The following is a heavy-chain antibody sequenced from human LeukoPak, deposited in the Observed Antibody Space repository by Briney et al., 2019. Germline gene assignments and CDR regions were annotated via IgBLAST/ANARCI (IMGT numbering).Heavy chain of an antibody. CDR2: ISYDGSNK. J-gene: IGHJ5*02. CDR1: GFTFSSYA. D-gene: IGHD2-2*02. Sequence: GGSLRLSCAASGFTFSSYAMSWVRQAPGKGLEWVAHISYDGSNKYYADSVKGRFTISRDNSKNTLYLQMNSLRGEDTAVYYCVRDAQLLYGNWFDPWGQGTLVTVSS. V-gene: IGHV3-30-3*01. CDR3: VRDAQLLYGNWFDP.